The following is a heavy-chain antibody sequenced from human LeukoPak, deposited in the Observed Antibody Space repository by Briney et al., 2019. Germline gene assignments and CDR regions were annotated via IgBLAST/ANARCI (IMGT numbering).Heavy chain of an antibody. V-gene: IGHV3-53*01. CDR1: GFTVSSNY. Sequence: GGSLRLSCAASGFTVSSNYMSWVRQAPGKGLEWVSVIYSGGSTYYADSVKGRFTISRDNSKNTLYLQMNSLRAEDTAVYYCARDSRGYDFWSGYYGENYFDYWGQGTLVTVSP. CDR2: IYSGGST. D-gene: IGHD3-3*01. J-gene: IGHJ4*02. CDR3: ARDSRGYDFWSGYYGENYFDY.